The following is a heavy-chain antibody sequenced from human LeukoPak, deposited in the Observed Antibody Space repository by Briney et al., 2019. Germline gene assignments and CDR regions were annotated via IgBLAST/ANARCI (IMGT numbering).Heavy chain of an antibody. CDR1: GGSISSGDYY. D-gene: IGHD3-9*01. V-gene: IGHV4-30-4*01. Sequence: SETLSLTCTVSGGSISSGDYYWSWIRQPPGKGLEWIGYIYYSGSTYYNPSLKSRVTISVDTSKNQLSLKLSSVTAADTAVYYCARVASYYDILTGYPPGAFDIWGQGTMVTVSS. CDR2: IYYSGST. J-gene: IGHJ3*02. CDR3: ARVASYYDILTGYPPGAFDI.